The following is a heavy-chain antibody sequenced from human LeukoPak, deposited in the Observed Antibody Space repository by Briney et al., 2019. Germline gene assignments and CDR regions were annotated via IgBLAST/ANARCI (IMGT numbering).Heavy chain of an antibody. V-gene: IGHV3-21*01. CDR3: ASRESNDY. Sequence: GGSLRLSCAASGFTFSSYSMNWVRQAPGKGLEWVSSISSSSSYTYYADSVKGRFTISRDNAKNSLYLQMNSLRAEDTAVYYCASRESNDYWGQGTLVTVSS. CDR1: GFTFSSYS. D-gene: IGHD3-10*01. J-gene: IGHJ4*02. CDR2: ISSSSSYT.